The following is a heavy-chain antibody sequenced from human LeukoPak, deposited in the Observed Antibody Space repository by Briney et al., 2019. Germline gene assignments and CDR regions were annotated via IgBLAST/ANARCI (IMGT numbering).Heavy chain of an antibody. CDR3: TRQGLAYYYDSTGYYPPGY. CDR1: GFPFSGYA. Sequence: GQSLTLSCTASGFPFSGYAVRCFRHPPGKGVVGWGFNRSKTYGWTTDSAASVKGSITIARDASRSIAYLQMHSLKPEDTAVYYCTRQGLAYYYDSTGYYPPGYWGQGTLVTVS. CDR2: NRSKTYGWTT. J-gene: IGHJ4*02. D-gene: IGHD3-22*01. V-gene: IGHV3-49*03.